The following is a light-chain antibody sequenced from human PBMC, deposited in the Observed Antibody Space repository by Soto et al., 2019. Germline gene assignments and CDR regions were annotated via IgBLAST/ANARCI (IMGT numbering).Light chain of an antibody. CDR2: EVT. CDR1: SSDIGSYVF. CDR3: CSCGSNRLVL. V-gene: IGLV2-23*02. Sequence: QSALTQPASVSGSPGQSITISCTGTSSDIGSYVFVSWYQQHPGKAPKLMIYEVTQRPSGISNRFSASKSGNTASLTISGIEAEDEDDYCSCSCGSNRLVLFGGGTKLTVL. J-gene: IGLJ2*01.